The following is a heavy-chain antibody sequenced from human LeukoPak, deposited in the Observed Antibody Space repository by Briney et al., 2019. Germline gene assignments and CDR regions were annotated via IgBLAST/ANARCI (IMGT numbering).Heavy chain of an antibody. CDR3: ARDGAVTGSYNWFDP. D-gene: IGHD6-19*01. V-gene: IGHV1-2*02. Sequence: ASVKVSCKASGYTLTGYYMHWVRQAPGQGLEWMGWINGNTGDTRYAEKFQGRVTMTRDTSISTAYMELRSLTSDDSAVYYCARDGAVTGSYNWFDPWGQGTLVTVSS. CDR1: GYTLTGYY. CDR2: INGNTGDT. J-gene: IGHJ5*02.